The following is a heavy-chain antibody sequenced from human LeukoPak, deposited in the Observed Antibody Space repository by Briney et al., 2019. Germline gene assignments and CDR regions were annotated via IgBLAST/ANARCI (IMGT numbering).Heavy chain of an antibody. CDR1: GFTFTGYY. CDR3: ARVLARYGNLDY. D-gene: IGHD1-14*01. Sequence: ASVMLSCKASGFTFTGYYLHWVRQTPGQGLEWMGWINPNSGGTNYTQKFQGRVTMTRDTSISTAYLELNRLTSDDTAVYYCARVLARYGNLDYWGQGILVTVSS. V-gene: IGHV1-2*02. J-gene: IGHJ4*02. CDR2: INPNSGGT.